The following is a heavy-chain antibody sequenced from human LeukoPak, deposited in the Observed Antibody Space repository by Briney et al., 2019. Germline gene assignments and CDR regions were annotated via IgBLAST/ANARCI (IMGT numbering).Heavy chain of an antibody. V-gene: IGHV3-74*01. CDR3: AREGALGYGHYAYDY. CDR1: GFTFTSYW. D-gene: IGHD4-17*01. Sequence: PGGSLRLSCAASGFTFTSYWMHWVRQAPGKGLVWVSRMNADGSSISYADSVKGRFTISRDNAKNTLYLQMNSLSSEDTAVYYRAREGALGYGHYAYDYWGQGTLVTVSS. J-gene: IGHJ4*02. CDR2: MNADGSSI.